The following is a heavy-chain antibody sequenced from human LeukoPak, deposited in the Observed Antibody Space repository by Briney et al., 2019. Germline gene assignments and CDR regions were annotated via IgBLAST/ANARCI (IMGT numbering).Heavy chain of an antibody. CDR1: GFTFSSHA. J-gene: IGHJ4*02. D-gene: IGHD3-16*02. V-gene: IGHV3-30*04. CDR2: ISYDGSNK. Sequence: GGSLRLSCAASGFTFSSHAMHWVRQAPGKGLEWVAVISYDGSNKYYADSVKGRFTISRDNSKNTLYLQMNSLRAEDTAVYYCARVGRVGVWGSYRPRTFDYWGQGTLVTVSS. CDR3: ARVGRVGVWGSYRPRTFDY.